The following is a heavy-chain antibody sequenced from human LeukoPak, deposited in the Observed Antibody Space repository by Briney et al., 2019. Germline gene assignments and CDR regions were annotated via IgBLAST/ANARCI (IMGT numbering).Heavy chain of an antibody. V-gene: IGHV4-34*01. D-gene: IGHD2-21*02. CDR3: ARGLAKDCGGDCYPNDY. Sequence: NPSETLSLICAVYGGSFSGYYWSWIRQPPGKGLEWIGEINHSGSTNYNPSLKSRVTISVDTSKNQFSLKLSSVTAADTAVYYCARGLAKDCGGDCYPNDYWGQGTLSPSPQ. CDR2: INHSGST. CDR1: GGSFSGYY. J-gene: IGHJ4*02.